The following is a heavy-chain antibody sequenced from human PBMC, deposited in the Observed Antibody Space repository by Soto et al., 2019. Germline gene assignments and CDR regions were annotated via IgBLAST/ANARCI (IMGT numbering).Heavy chain of an antibody. D-gene: IGHD3-16*01. CDR2: IYPGDSDT. Sequence: GESLKISCKGSGYSFTSYWIGWVRQMPGKGLEWMGIIYPGDSDTRYSPSFQGQVTISADKSISTAYLQWSSLKASDTAMYYCASPKGGDGNYYYGMDVWGQGTTVTVSS. J-gene: IGHJ6*02. CDR3: ASPKGGDGNYYYGMDV. CDR1: GYSFTSYW. V-gene: IGHV5-51*01.